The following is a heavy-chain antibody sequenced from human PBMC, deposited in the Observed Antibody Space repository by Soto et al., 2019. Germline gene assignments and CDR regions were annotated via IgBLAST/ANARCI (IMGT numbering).Heavy chain of an antibody. J-gene: IGHJ4*02. Sequence: QVQVVESGGGVVQPGGSLRLSCAASGFTFSTSAMHWVRQAPGKGLEWMAMISYGGNNKYYADSVKGRFTISRDISESTLYLQMNSLRTEDTAVYYCAREEFEAGRGHFGCWGQGTLASVSS. V-gene: IGHV3-30-3*01. CDR3: AREEFEAGRGHFGC. CDR2: ISYGGNNK. D-gene: IGHD6-13*01. CDR1: GFTFSTSA.